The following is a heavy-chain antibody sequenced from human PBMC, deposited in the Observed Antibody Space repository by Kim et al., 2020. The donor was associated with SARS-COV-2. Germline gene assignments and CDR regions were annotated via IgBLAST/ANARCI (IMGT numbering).Heavy chain of an antibody. Sequence: ETLSLTCAVYGGSFSGYYWSWIRQPPGKGLEWIGEINHSGSTNYNPSLKSRVTISVDTSKNQFSLKLSSVTAADTAVYYCARGAILRYFDWLPHWYFDLWGRGTLVTVSS. J-gene: IGHJ2*01. D-gene: IGHD3-9*01. V-gene: IGHV4-34*01. CDR3: ARGAILRYFDWLPHWYFDL. CDR1: GGSFSGYY. CDR2: INHSGST.